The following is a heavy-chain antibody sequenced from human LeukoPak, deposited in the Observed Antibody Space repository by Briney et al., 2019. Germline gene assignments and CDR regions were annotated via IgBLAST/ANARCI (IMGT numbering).Heavy chain of an antibody. CDR1: GFTFSSYA. CDR3: AKDPVNGYSGGWYSLPFDY. J-gene: IGHJ4*02. D-gene: IGHD6-19*01. Sequence: GGSLRLSCAASGFTFSSYAMSWVRQAPGKGLEWVSAISGSGGSTYYADSVKGRFTISRDNSKNTLYLQMNSLRAEDTAVYYCAKDPVNGYSGGWYSLPFDYWGQGTLVTVSS. CDR2: ISGSGGST. V-gene: IGHV3-23*01.